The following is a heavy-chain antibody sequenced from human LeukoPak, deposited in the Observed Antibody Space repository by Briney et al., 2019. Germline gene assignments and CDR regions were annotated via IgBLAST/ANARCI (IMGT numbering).Heavy chain of an antibody. CDR3: AKDPVISSGDY. Sequence: GGSLRLSCAASGFTFSTYGMHWVRQAPGKGLEWVAVIWYDGSNKYYADSVKGRFTISRDNSKNTLYLQMNSLRAEDTAVYYCAKDPVISSGDYWGQGTLVTVSS. J-gene: IGHJ4*02. CDR2: IWYDGSNK. CDR1: GFTFSTYG. V-gene: IGHV3-33*06. D-gene: IGHD3-22*01.